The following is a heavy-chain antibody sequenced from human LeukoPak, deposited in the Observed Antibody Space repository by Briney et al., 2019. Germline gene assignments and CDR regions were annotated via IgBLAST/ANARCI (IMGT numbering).Heavy chain of an antibody. Sequence: PGGSLRLSCTASGFTFGDYYMTWIRQAPGKGLEWISYIGTSGNDLYYADSVKGRFTTSRDDAKNSLYLEMRSLRDEDTAVCYCARVYRLLDFWGQGTLVTVSS. CDR3: ARVYRLLDF. CDR1: GFTFGDYY. V-gene: IGHV3-11*01. J-gene: IGHJ4*02. D-gene: IGHD2-2*01. CDR2: IGTSGNDL.